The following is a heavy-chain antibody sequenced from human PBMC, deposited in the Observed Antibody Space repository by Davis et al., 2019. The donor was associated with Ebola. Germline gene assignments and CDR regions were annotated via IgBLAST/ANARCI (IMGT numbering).Heavy chain of an antibody. CDR2: ISGGGGTT. V-gene: IGHV3-23*01. CDR1: GFSFNNAW. Sequence: GESLKISCAASGFSFNNAWMTWVRQAPGKGLEWVSGISGGGGTTYYADSVKGRFTVSRDNSKNTLYLQMNSLRAEDTAVYYCARDQGYCSDTSCLLYDYYYMDVWGKGTTVTVSS. D-gene: IGHD2-2*01. J-gene: IGHJ6*03. CDR3: ARDQGYCSDTSCLLYDYYYMDV.